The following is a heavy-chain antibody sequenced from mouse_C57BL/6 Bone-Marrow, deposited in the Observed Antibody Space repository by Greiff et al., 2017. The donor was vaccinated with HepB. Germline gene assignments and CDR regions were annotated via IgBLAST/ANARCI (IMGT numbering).Heavy chain of an antibody. CDR2: IYPRSGNT. V-gene: IGHV1-81*01. CDR1: GYTFTSYG. CDR3: ARRGAWFAY. Sequence: VKLMESGAELARPGASVKLSCKASGYTFTSYGISWVKQRTGQGLEWIGEIYPRSGNTYYNEKFKGKATLTADKSSSTAYMELRSLTSEDSAVYFCARRGAWFAYWGQGTLVTVSA. J-gene: IGHJ3*01.